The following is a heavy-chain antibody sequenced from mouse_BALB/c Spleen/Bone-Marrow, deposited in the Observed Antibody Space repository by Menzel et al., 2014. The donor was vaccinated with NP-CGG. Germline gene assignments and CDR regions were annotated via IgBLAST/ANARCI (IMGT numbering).Heavy chain of an antibody. J-gene: IGHJ1*01. D-gene: IGHD1-1*01. V-gene: IGHV1-26*01. CDR2: INPYNGGT. Sequence: EVQLQQSGPELVKPGASMKISCKASGYSFTDYTMTRVKQSHGKNLEWIGLINPYNGGTGYNQKFKGKATLTVDKSSSTAYMDLLSLTSEDSAVYYCATYYGSGWYFDVWGAGTTVTVSS. CDR1: GYSFTDYT. CDR3: ATYYGSGWYFDV.